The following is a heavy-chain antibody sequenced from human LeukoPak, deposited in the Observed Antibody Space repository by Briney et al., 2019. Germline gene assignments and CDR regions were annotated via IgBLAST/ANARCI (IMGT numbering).Heavy chain of an antibody. V-gene: IGHV4-34*01. D-gene: IGHD3-9*01. CDR1: GGSFSGYY. Sequence: SETLSLTCAVYGGSFSGYYWSWIRQPPGEGLEWIGEINHSGSTNYNPSLKSRVTISVDTSKNQFSLKLSSVTAADTAVYYCARAGRAYDILTVPKQNWFDPWGQGTLVTVSS. J-gene: IGHJ5*02. CDR3: ARAGRAYDILTVPKQNWFDP. CDR2: INHSGST.